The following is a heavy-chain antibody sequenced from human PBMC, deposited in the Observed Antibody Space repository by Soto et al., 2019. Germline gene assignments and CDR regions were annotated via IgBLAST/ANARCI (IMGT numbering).Heavy chain of an antibody. J-gene: IGHJ1*01. CDR2: IIPIFGTA. Sequence: SVKVSCKASGGTFSSYAISWVRQAPGQGLEWMGGIIPIFGTANYAQKFQGRVTITADESTSTAYMELSSLRSEDTAVYYCARDSGHLGYCSGGSCLNTEYFQHWGQGTLVTVSS. D-gene: IGHD2-15*01. V-gene: IGHV1-69*13. CDR1: GGTFSSYA. CDR3: ARDSGHLGYCSGGSCLNTEYFQH.